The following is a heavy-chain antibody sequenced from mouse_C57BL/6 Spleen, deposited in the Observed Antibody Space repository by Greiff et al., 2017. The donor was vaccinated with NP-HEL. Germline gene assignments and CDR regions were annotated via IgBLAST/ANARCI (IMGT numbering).Heavy chain of an antibody. CDR1: GYTFTGYW. CDR2: ILPGSGST. Sequence: QVQLQQSGAELMKPGASVKLSCKATGYTFTGYWIEWVKQRPGHGLVWIGEILPGSGSTNYNEKFKGKATFTADTSSNTAYMQLSSLTTEDSAIYYCARRGDGYAAWFAYWGQGTLVTVSA. D-gene: IGHD2-2*01. V-gene: IGHV1-9*01. CDR3: ARRGDGYAAWFAY. J-gene: IGHJ3*01.